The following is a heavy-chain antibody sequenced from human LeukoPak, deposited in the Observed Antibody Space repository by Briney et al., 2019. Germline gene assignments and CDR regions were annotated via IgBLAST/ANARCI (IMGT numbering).Heavy chain of an antibody. Sequence: GGSLRLSCAASGFTFSSYSMNWVRQAPGKGLEWVSYISSSSSTIYYADSVKGRFTISRDNAKNSLYLQMNSLRAEDTAVYYCASRLFYYYDSSGYEDWYFDLWGRGTLVTVSS. CDR3: ASRLFYYYDSSGYEDWYFDL. J-gene: IGHJ2*01. CDR1: GFTFSSYS. V-gene: IGHV3-48*01. CDR2: ISSSSSTI. D-gene: IGHD3-22*01.